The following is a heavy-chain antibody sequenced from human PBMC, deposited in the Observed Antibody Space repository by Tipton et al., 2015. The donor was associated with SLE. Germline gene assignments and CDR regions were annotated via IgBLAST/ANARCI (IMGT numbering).Heavy chain of an antibody. CDR1: GGSISSSSYY. D-gene: IGHD6-13*01. J-gene: IGHJ4*02. CDR3: ARALEAAAPPDC. CDR2: IYYSGST. V-gene: IGHV4-39*07. Sequence: TLSLTCAVSGGSISSSSYYWGWIRQPPGKGLEWIGSIYYSGSTYYNPSLKSRVTISVDTSKNQFSLKLSSVTAADTAVYYCARALEAAAPPDCWGQGTLVTVSS.